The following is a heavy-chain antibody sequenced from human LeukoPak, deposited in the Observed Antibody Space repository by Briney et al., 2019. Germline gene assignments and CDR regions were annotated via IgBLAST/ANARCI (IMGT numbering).Heavy chain of an antibody. Sequence: SQTLSLTCAISGDSVSGNTTAWNWIRQSPSRGLEWLGRTYSRSRWYHDYAVSVTSRISISADTSKNQFSLQLISVTPDDTAIYFCARGISRFNWIDTWGQGTLVTVSS. CDR2: TYSRSRWYH. D-gene: IGHD3-10*01. CDR1: GDSVSGNTTA. V-gene: IGHV6-1*01. CDR3: ARGISRFNWIDT. J-gene: IGHJ5*02.